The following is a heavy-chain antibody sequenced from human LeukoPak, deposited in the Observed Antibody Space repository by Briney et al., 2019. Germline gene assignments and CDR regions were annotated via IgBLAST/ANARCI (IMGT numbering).Heavy chain of an antibody. CDR1: GGSISSSSYY. CDR3: ARVRDWGSEVWFDP. CDR2: IYYSGST. Sequence: SETLSLTCTVSGGSISSSSYYWGWIRQPPGKGLEWIGSIYYSGSTYYNPSLESRVTISVDTSKNQFSLKLSSVTAADTAVYYCARVRDWGSEVWFDPWGQGTLVTVSS. D-gene: IGHD7-27*01. J-gene: IGHJ5*02. V-gene: IGHV4-39*01.